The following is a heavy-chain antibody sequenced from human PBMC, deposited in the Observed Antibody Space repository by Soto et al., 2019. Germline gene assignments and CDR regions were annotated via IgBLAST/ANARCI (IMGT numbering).Heavy chain of an antibody. V-gene: IGHV1-18*01. CDR2: ISAYNGNT. CDR1: GYTFTSYG. CDR3: ARVGSYDILTGYYRYYYYYGMDV. J-gene: IGHJ6*02. Sequence: ASVKVSCKASGYTFTSYGISWVRQAPGQGLEWMGWISAYNGNTNYAQKVQGRVTITRDTSASTAYMELSSLRSEDTAVYYCARVGSYDILTGYYRYYYYYGMDVWGQGTTVTVSS. D-gene: IGHD3-9*01.